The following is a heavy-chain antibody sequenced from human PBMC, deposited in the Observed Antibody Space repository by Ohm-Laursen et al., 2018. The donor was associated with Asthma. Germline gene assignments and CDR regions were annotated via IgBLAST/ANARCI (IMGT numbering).Heavy chain of an antibody. CDR2: IIPIFGTA. CDR1: GGTFSSYA. J-gene: IGHJ6*02. D-gene: IGHD1-26*01. V-gene: IGHV1-69*01. Sequence: VSSVKVSCKASGGTFSSYAISWVRQAPGQGLEWMGGIIPIFGTANYAQKFQGRVTITADESTSTAYMELSSLRSEDTAVYYCASGLIVGATTYNYYYGMDVWGQGTTVTVSS. CDR3: ASGLIVGATTYNYYYGMDV.